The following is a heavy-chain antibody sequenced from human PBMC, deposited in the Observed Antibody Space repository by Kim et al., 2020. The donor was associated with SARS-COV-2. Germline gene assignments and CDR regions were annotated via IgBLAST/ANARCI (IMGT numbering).Heavy chain of an antibody. Sequence: GGSLRLSCAASGFTFSRYATSWVRQAPGRGLEWVSAISGSGGRTYYAGSVKGRFTIPRDNSKNTMYLQMNSLRAEDTAVYYCAKGSGNDYGDQFDYWGQGTLVTVSS. CDR2: ISGSGGRT. CDR3: AKGSGNDYGDQFDY. V-gene: IGHV3-23*01. D-gene: IGHD4-17*01. CDR1: GFTFSRYA. J-gene: IGHJ4*02.